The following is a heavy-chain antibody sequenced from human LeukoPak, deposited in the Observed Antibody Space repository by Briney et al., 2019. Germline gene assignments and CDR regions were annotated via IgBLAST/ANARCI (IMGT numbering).Heavy chain of an antibody. CDR1: GFTFSSYW. J-gene: IGHJ6*03. D-gene: IGHD4-11*01. V-gene: IGHV3-7*01. CDR3: ARVSRLYSILPPYYYYYMDV. Sequence: PGGSLRLSCAASGFTFSSYWMSWVRQAPGKGLEWVANIKQDGSEKYYVDSVKGRFTISRDNAKNSLYLQMNSLRAEDTAVYYCARVSRLYSILPPYYYYYMDVWGKGTTVTVSS. CDR2: IKQDGSEK.